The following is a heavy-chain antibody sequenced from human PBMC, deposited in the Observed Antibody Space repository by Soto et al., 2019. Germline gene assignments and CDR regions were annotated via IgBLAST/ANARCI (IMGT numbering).Heavy chain of an antibody. V-gene: IGHV4-30-2*01. CDR3: ASGVGGNRVQPPDL. CDR1: GGSISSGVYS. J-gene: IGHJ5*02. Sequence: QMQLQESGSGLVRPSQTLSLTCGVSGGSISSGVYSWNWIRQPPGKGLEWIGYMYNTGTTNYNPSLKSRVTISMDSSQNQFSLRLTSVTAADTAVYFCASGVGGNRVQPPDLWGQGTLVTVSS. D-gene: IGHD2-15*01. CDR2: MYNTGTT.